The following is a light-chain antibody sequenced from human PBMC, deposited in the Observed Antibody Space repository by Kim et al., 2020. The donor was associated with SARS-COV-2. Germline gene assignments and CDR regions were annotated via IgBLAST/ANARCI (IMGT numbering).Light chain of an antibody. CDR3: HQYFRSPHT. V-gene: IGKV4-1*01. J-gene: IGKJ2*01. CDR1: QSILYNSNNKNY. Sequence: DIVMTQSPDSLAVSLGERATINCKSSQSILYNSNNKNYLAWYQQQPGQPPKLLIYWASTRESGVPDRFSGSGSGTDFTLTISSLQAEDVAVYYCHQYFRSPHTFGQGTKLEI. CDR2: WAS.